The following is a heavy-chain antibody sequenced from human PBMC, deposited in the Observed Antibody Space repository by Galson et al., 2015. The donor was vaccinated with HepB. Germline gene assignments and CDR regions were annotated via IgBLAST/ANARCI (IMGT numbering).Heavy chain of an antibody. Sequence: SLRLSCAASGFTFSSYAMHWVRQAPGKGLEWVAVISYDGSNKYYADSVKGRFTISRDNSKNTLYLQMNSLRAEDTAVYYCARSYQSVGLSAEYFQHWGQGTLVTVSS. CDR1: GFTFSSYA. J-gene: IGHJ1*01. D-gene: IGHD2/OR15-2a*01. CDR3: ARSYQSVGLSAEYFQH. CDR2: ISYDGSNK. V-gene: IGHV3-30-3*01.